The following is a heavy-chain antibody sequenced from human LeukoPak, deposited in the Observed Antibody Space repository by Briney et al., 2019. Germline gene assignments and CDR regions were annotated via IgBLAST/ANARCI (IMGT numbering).Heavy chain of an antibody. CDR3: ARDQKTYSSSWDYYYYGMDV. Sequence: SETLSLTCTVSGGSISSGDYYWSWIRQPPGKGLEWIGYIYYSGSTYYNPSLKSRVTISVDTSKNQFSLKLSSVTAADTAAYYCARDQKTYSSSWDYYYYGMDVWGQGTTVTVSS. V-gene: IGHV4-30-4*01. J-gene: IGHJ6*02. CDR2: IYYSGST. D-gene: IGHD6-13*01. CDR1: GGSISSGDYY.